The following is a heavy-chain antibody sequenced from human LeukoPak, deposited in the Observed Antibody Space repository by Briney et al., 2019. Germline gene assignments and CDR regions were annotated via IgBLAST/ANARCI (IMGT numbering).Heavy chain of an antibody. CDR2: ISTNTGNP. J-gene: IGHJ5*02. Sequence: ASVKVSCKASGYTFTSYSLNWVRQAPGQGLEWMGWISTNTGNPTYAQGFTGRFVFSLDTSVSTAYLQISSLKAEDTAVYYCAREYCSGGSCYGWFDPWGQGTLVTVSS. CDR1: GYTFTSYS. D-gene: IGHD2-15*01. CDR3: AREYCSGGSCYGWFDP. V-gene: IGHV7-4-1*02.